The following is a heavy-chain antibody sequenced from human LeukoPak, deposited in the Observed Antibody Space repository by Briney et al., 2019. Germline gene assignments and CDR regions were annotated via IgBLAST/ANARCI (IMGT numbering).Heavy chain of an antibody. CDR2: MNPNSGNT. V-gene: IGHV1-8*01. CDR1: GYTFTSYD. D-gene: IGHD3-10*01. Sequence: GASVKVSCKASGYTFTSYDINWVRQATGQGLEWMGWMNPNSGNTGYAQKFQGRVTITADESTSTAYMELSSLRSEDTAVYYCARRPDYYGSGSYWYYFDYWGQGTLVTVSS. CDR3: ARRPDYYGSGSYWYYFDY. J-gene: IGHJ4*02.